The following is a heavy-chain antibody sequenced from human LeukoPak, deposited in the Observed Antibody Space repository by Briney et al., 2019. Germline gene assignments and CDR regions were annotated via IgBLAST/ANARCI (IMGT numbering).Heavy chain of an antibody. CDR2: IYYSGST. CDR1: GGSISSYY. Sequence: SETLSHTCTVSGGSISSYYWSWIRQPPGKGLEWIGYIYYSGSTNYNPSLKSRVTISVDTSKNQFSLKLSSVTAADTAVYYCASSVVAATRIYFDYWGQGTLVTVSS. D-gene: IGHD2-15*01. CDR3: ASSVVAATRIYFDY. J-gene: IGHJ4*02. V-gene: IGHV4-59*01.